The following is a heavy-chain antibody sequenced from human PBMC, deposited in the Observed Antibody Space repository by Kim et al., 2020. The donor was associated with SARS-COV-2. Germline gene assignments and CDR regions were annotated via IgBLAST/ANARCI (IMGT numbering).Heavy chain of an antibody. V-gene: IGHV1-69*02. CDR3: ARGGAAMATGYIGLDV. CDR2: IVPALAIA. CDR1: EYTFSSYP. J-gene: IGHJ6*02. D-gene: IGHD5-18*01. Sequence: SVKVSCKASEYTFSSYPISWVRQAPGQGLEWMGRIVPALAIAEYAQKFHGRVTITADTSTNTVYMEMSSLTSENTAVYYCARGGAAMATGYIGLDVWGQGTPVTVSS.